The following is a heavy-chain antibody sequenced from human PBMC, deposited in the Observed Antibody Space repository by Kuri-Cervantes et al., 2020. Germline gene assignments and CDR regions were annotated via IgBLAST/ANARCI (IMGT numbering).Heavy chain of an antibody. D-gene: IGHD3-10*01. J-gene: IGHJ3*02. Sequence: SETLSLTCTVSGGSISSGGYYWSWIRQHPGKGLEWIGYIYYSGSTYYNPSLKNRVTISVATSKNQFSLKLSSVTAADTAVYYCASITPPIPMDDAFDTWGQGTMVTVSS. V-gene: IGHV4-31*03. CDR3: ASITPPIPMDDAFDT. CDR1: GGSISSGGYY. CDR2: IYYSGST.